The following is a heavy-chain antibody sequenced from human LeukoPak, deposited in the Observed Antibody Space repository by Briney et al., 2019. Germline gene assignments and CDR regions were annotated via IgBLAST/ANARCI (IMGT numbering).Heavy chain of an antibody. Sequence: GGSLRLSCAASGFTFSSYGMHWVRQAPGKGLEWVAVIWYDGSNKYYADSVKGRFTISRDNSKNTLYLQMNSLRAEDTAVYYCAREGVYDSSGYVDAFDIWGQGTMVTVSS. V-gene: IGHV3-33*01. D-gene: IGHD3-22*01. CDR3: AREGVYDSSGYVDAFDI. CDR1: GFTFSSYG. J-gene: IGHJ3*02. CDR2: IWYDGSNK.